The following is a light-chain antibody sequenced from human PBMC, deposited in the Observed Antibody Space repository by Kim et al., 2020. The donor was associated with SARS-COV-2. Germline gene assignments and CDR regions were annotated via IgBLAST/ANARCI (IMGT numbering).Light chain of an antibody. CDR1: SRDVGAYNF. V-gene: IGLV2-14*03. CDR2: DVA. CDR3: ISYTASSTLV. Sequence: GQSITLSCTGTSRDVGAYNFVSWFQQHPGRAPKLLIYDVASRPSGISNRFSGSKSGNTASLTISGLQAEDEANYYCISYTASSTLVFGGGTQLTVL. J-gene: IGLJ3*02.